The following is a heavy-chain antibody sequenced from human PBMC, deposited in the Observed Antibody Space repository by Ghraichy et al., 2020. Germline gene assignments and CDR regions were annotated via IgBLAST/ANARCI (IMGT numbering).Heavy chain of an antibody. CDR2: ISSRNDYM. D-gene: IGHD3-3*01. V-gene: IGHV3-21*01. J-gene: IGHJ3*02. CDR1: GFTFSTYT. Sequence: GESLNISCVGSGFTFSTYTMNWVRQAPGKGLEWVASISSRNDYMYYRGSLKGRFTISRDNAKNSLFLQMNSLTAEDTATYYCARDKSLGHNFWGDVFDIWGEG. CDR3: ARDKSLGHNFWGDVFDI.